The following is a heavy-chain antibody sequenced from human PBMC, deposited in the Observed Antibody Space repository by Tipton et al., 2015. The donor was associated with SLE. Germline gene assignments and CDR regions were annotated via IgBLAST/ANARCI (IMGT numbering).Heavy chain of an antibody. CDR2: IYYSGST. CDR3: ARGVTVVGAFDI. Sequence: TLSLTCTVSGGSISSGGYYWSWIRQHPGKGREWIGYIYYSGSTYYNPSLKSRVTISVDTSKNQFSLKLSSVTAADTAVYYCARGVTVVGAFDIWGQGTMVTVSS. J-gene: IGHJ3*02. V-gene: IGHV4-31*03. CDR1: GGSISSGGYY. D-gene: IGHD3-22*01.